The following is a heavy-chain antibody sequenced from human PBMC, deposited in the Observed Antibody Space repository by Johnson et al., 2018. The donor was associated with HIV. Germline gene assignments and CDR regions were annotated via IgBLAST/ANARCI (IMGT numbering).Heavy chain of an antibody. J-gene: IGHJ3*02. Sequence: VQLVESGGGLVQPGGSLRLSCAASGFTFDDYGMSWVRQAPGKGLEWVSGINWNGGSTGYADSVKGRFSISRDNSKNTLYLQMNSLRAEATALYYCATESRYCSGGSCQDAFVIWGQGTMVTVSS. CDR1: GFTFDDYG. D-gene: IGHD2-15*01. CDR2: INWNGGST. V-gene: IGHV3-20*04. CDR3: ATESRYCSGGSCQDAFVI.